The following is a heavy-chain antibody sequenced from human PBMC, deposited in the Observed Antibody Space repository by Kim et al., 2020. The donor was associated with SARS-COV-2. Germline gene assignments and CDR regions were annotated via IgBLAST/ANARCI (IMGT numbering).Heavy chain of an antibody. CDR3: ARDYYYGSGSYYNAPYYYGMDV. Sequence: SETLSLTCTVSGASISSYYWSWIWQPPGKGLEWIGNIYYSGRTNYNPSLKSRVTISVHTSKNQFSLKLSSVTAADTAVYYCARDYYYGSGSYYNAPYYYGMDVWGQGTTVTVSS. CDR2: IYYSGRT. V-gene: IGHV4-59*01. D-gene: IGHD3-10*01. J-gene: IGHJ6*02. CDR1: GASISSYY.